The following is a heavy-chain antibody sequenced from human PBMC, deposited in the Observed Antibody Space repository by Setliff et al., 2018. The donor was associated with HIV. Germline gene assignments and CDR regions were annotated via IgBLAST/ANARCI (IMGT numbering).Heavy chain of an antibody. CDR2: IIPIFGTA. Sequence: SVKVSCKASGGTFSSYAISWVRQAPGQGLEWMGGIIPIFGTANYAQKFQGRVTMTTDRSTSTAYMELRSLRSDDTAVYYCARDVGRDGYCFDHWGQGTLVTVSS. CDR1: GGTFSSYA. D-gene: IGHD5-12*01. CDR3: ARDVGRDGYCFDH. J-gene: IGHJ4*02. V-gene: IGHV1-69*05.